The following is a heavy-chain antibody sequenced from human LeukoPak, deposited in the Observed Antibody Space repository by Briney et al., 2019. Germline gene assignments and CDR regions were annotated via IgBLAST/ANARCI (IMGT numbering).Heavy chain of an antibody. CDR2: ISGSGGST. D-gene: IGHD2-15*01. CDR3: AKDTGVVVAATWTY. J-gene: IGHJ4*02. Sequence: GGSLRLSCAASGFTFSSYAMSWVRQAPGKGLEWVSAISGSGGSTYYADSVKGRFTISRDNSKNTLYLQMNSLRAEATAVYYCAKDTGVVVAATWTYWGQGTLVTVSS. V-gene: IGHV3-23*01. CDR1: GFTFSSYA.